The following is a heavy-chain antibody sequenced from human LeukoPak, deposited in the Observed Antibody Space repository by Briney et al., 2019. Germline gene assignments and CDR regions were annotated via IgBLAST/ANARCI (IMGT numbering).Heavy chain of an antibody. D-gene: IGHD6-19*01. CDR3: ARDRDMVAVAGTDY. J-gene: IGHJ4*02. CDR1: GGSISSSSYY. V-gene: IGHV4-39*07. CDR2: IYYSGST. Sequence: SETLSLTCTVSGGSISSSSYYWGWIRQPPGKGLERIGRIYYSGSTYYNPSLKSRVTISVDTSKNQFSLKLSSVTAADTAVYYCARDRDMVAVAGTDYWGQGTLVTVSS.